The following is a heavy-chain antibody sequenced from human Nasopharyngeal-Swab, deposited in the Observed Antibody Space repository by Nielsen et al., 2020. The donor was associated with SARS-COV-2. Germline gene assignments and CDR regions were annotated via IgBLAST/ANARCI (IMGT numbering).Heavy chain of an antibody. V-gene: IGHV5-10-1*01. Sequence: GESLKISCEGSGYSFSNYWISWVRQVPGKGLEWMRKVDPSDSYTDYSPSLRGHVTISVDRSISTAYLQWSSLKASDTAMYYCARQYQNYFGSGDYHGAFDIWGQGTMVTVSS. CDR2: VDPSDSYT. J-gene: IGHJ3*02. CDR3: ARQYQNYFGSGDYHGAFDI. D-gene: IGHD3-10*01. CDR1: GYSFSNYW.